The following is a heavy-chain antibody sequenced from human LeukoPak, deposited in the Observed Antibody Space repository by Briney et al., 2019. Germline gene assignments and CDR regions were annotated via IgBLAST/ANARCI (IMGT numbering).Heavy chain of an antibody. V-gene: IGHV4-30-4*01. D-gene: IGHD3-10*01. Sequence: PSETLSLTCTVSGGSISSGDYYWSWIRQPPGKGLEWIGYIYYSGSTYYNPSLKSRVTISVDTSKNQFPLKLSSVTAADTAVYYCARAPSRGWFDPWGQGTLVTVSS. CDR2: IYYSGST. CDR1: GGSISSGDYY. CDR3: ARAPSRGWFDP. J-gene: IGHJ5*02.